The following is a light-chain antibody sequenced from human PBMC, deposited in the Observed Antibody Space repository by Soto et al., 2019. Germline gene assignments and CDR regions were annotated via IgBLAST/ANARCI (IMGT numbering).Light chain of an antibody. CDR2: TNN. J-gene: IGLJ1*01. CDR3: AAWDDSLNGRV. CDR1: SSNIGSNT. V-gene: IGLV1-44*01. Sequence: QSVLTQPPPASGTPGQRVTISCSGSSSNIGSNTVNWYQQLPGTAPNLLIFTNNQRPSGVPDRFSGSKSGTSASLAISGLQSEDEADYYCAAWDDSLNGRVFGTGTKVTVL.